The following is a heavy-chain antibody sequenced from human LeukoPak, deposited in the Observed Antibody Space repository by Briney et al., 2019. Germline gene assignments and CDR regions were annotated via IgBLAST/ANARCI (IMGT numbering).Heavy chain of an antibody. CDR1: GFTFSSYG. V-gene: IGHV3-23*01. J-gene: IGHJ4*02. Sequence: GGSLRLSCATSGFTFSSYGMSWVRQAPGKGLEWVSAISGSGGSTYYADSVKGRFTIPRDNSKNTLYLQMNGLRAEDTAVYYCAKHAIAAAVTYPRSLYYFDYWGQGTLVTVSS. CDR3: AKHAIAAAVTYPRSLYYFDY. CDR2: ISGSGGST. D-gene: IGHD6-13*01.